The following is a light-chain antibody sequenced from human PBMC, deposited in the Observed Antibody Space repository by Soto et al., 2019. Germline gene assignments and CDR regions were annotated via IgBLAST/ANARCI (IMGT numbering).Light chain of an antibody. V-gene: IGLV1-40*01. CDR1: SSNIAAGYD. Sequence: QSVLTQPLSVSGAPGQWVTISGTGSSSNIAAGYDVHWYQQLPGTAPKLLIYGNSNPPSGVPDRFSGSKSGTSASLAITGLQAEDEPDYYCHSYDSSLSGYVVFGGGTKLTVL. CDR2: GNS. CDR3: HSYDSSLSGYVV. J-gene: IGLJ2*01.